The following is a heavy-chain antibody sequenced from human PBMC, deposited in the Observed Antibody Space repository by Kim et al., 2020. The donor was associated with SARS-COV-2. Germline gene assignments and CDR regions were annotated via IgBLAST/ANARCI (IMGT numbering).Heavy chain of an antibody. Sequence: GGSLRLSCAASGFTFSNAWMSWVRQAPGKGLEWVGRIKSKTDGGTTDYAAPVKGRFTISRDDSKNTLYLQMNSLKTEDTAVYYCTTDQAYYDILTVYGMDVWGQGTTVTVSS. V-gene: IGHV3-15*01. CDR2: IKSKTDGGTT. CDR1: GFTFSNAW. J-gene: IGHJ6*02. CDR3: TTDQAYYDILTVYGMDV. D-gene: IGHD3-9*01.